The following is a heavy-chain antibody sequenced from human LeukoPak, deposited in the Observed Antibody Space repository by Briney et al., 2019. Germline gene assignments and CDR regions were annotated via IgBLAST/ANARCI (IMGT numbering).Heavy chain of an antibody. Sequence: QPGGSLRLSCAASGFTFSTYWMHWVRQAPGKGLVWVSRISSDGSITSYADSVKGRFTISRDNSKNTLYLQMNSLRAEDTAVYYCAKDPPPYDFWSGSSRPDAFDIWGQGTMVTVSS. V-gene: IGHV3-74*01. CDR3: AKDPPPYDFWSGSSRPDAFDI. D-gene: IGHD3-3*01. CDR1: GFTFSTYW. CDR2: ISSDGSIT. J-gene: IGHJ3*02.